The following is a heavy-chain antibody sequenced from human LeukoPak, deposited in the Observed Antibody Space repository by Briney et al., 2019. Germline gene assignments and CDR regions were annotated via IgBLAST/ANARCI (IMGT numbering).Heavy chain of an antibody. Sequence: PGGSLRLSCAASGFTFSSYAMHWVRQAPGKGLEWVAVISYDGSNKYYADSVKGRFTISRDNSKNTPYLQMNSLRAEDTAVYYCAREYDSSGYYSWYYYGMDVWGQGTTVTVSS. CDR2: ISYDGSNK. CDR1: GFTFSSYA. D-gene: IGHD3-22*01. V-gene: IGHV3-30-3*01. J-gene: IGHJ6*02. CDR3: AREYDSSGYYSWYYYGMDV.